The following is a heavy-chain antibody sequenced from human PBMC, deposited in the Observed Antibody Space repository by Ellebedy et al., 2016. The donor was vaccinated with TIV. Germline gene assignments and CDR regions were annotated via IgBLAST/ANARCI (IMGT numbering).Heavy chain of an antibody. V-gene: IGHV4-39*07. J-gene: IGHJ3*02. Sequence: SETLSLXXTVSGGSISSSSYYWGWIRQPPGKGLEWIGSIYYSGSTYYNPSLKSRVTISVDTSKNQFSLKLSSVTAADTAVYYCARVGYSGSHPPGRTFDIWGQGTMVTVSS. D-gene: IGHD1-26*01. CDR3: ARVGYSGSHPPGRTFDI. CDR2: IYYSGST. CDR1: GGSISSSSYY.